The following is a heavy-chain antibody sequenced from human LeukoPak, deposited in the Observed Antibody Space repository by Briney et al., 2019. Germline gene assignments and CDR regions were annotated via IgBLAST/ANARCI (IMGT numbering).Heavy chain of an antibody. J-gene: IGHJ6*03. Sequence: GGSLRLSCAASGFTFSDYYMSWIRQAPGKGLEWVSYISSSGSTIYCADSVKGRFTISRDNAKNSLYLQMNSLRAEDTAVYYCAREASSGYYYYYMDVWGKGTTVTVSS. D-gene: IGHD3-22*01. CDR2: ISSSGSTI. CDR3: AREASSGYYYYYMDV. V-gene: IGHV3-11*01. CDR1: GFTFSDYY.